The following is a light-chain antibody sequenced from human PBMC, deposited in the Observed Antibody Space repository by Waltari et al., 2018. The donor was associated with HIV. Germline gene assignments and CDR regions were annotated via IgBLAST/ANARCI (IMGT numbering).Light chain of an antibody. CDR2: GAS. J-gene: IGKJ4*01. CDR3: QQYNNWPPLT. V-gene: IGKV3-15*01. CDR1: QSVSSN. Sequence: EIVMTQSPATLSVSPGVRATLSCRPSQSVSSNLAWYHQKPGQAPRLLIYGASTRATGIPARFSCSGSGTEFTLTISSLQSEDFAVYYCQQYNNWPPLTFGGGTKVEIK.